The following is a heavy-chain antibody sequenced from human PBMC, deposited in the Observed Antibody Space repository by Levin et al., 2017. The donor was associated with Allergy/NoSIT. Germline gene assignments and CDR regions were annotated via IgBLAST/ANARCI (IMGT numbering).Heavy chain of an antibody. V-gene: IGHV3-30-3*01. CDR3: ARDPHPNQMGPFDY. D-gene: IGHD5-24*01. J-gene: IGHJ4*02. CDR1: GFTFSSYA. CDR2: ISYDGSNK. Sequence: GESLKISCAASGFTFSSYAMHWVRQAPGKGLEWVAVISYDGSNKYYADSVKGRFTISRDNSKNTLYLQMNSLRAEDTAVYYCARDPHPNQMGPFDYWGQGTLVTVSS.